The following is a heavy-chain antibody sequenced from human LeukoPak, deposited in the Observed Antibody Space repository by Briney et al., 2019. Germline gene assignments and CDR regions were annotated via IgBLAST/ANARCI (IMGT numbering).Heavy chain of an antibody. J-gene: IGHJ5*02. D-gene: IGHD3-10*01. V-gene: IGHV5-10-1*01. CDR2: IDPSDSYT. Sequence: GESLRISCKVSGYSFINYWISWVRQMPGKGLEWRGRIDPSDSYTNYSPSFQGHVTISADKSISTAYLQWSSLKASDTAMYYCARLWFGELTNWFDPWGQGTLVTVSS. CDR1: GYSFINYW. CDR3: ARLWFGELTNWFDP.